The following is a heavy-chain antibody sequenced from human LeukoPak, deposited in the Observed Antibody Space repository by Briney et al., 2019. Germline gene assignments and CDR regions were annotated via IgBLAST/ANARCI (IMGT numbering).Heavy chain of an antibody. CDR3: ATISSYSGGSYGGSDY. CDR2: INPNSGGT. J-gene: IGHJ4*02. CDR1: GYTFTSYY. Sequence: ASVNVSCKASGYTFTSYYMHWGRQAPGQGLEWMGRINPNSGGTNYAQKFQGRVTMTRDTSISTAYMELSRLRSDDTAVYYCATISSYSGGSYGGSDYWGQGTLVTVSS. V-gene: IGHV1-2*06. D-gene: IGHD2-15*01.